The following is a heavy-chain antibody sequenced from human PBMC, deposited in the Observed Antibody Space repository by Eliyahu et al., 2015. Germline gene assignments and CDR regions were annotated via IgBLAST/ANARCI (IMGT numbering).Heavy chain of an antibody. CDR1: GFAFSTQW. CDR3: ATVDNWADH. J-gene: IGHJ4*02. CDR2: ISPDGGTP. V-gene: IGHV3-74*01. Sequence: EVQLVESGGRLVQPGGSLTLSCXASGFAFSTQWMHWVRQTPGKGLLWVSRISPDGGTPNYADSVRGRFTISRDNAKNTLYLQLNSLRAEDTAVYYCATVDNWADHWGQGTLVTVSS. D-gene: IGHD3-16*01.